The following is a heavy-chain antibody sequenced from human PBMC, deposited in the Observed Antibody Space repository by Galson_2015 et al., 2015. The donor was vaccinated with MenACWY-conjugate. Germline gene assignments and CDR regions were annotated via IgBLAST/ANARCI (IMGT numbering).Heavy chain of an antibody. Sequence: QSGAEVKKPGESLKISCKLSGYSITSHWIGWARQMPGKGLEWMGIIYPGDSDTRYSPSFQGRVTFSVDKSISTAYLQLSSLKASDTAMYYCARSSSGTWYFDLWARGTLVTVSS. J-gene: IGHJ2*01. D-gene: IGHD1-26*01. CDR1: GYSITSHW. CDR2: IYPGDSDT. V-gene: IGHV5-51*01. CDR3: ARSSSGTWYFDL.